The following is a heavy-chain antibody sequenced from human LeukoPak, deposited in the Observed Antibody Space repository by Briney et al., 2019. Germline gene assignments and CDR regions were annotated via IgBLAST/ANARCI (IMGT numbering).Heavy chain of an antibody. J-gene: IGHJ4*02. CDR2: IIPIFGTA. V-gene: IGHV1-69*05. Sequence: SVKVSCKASGGTFSSYAISWVRQAPGQGLEWMGRIIPIFGTANYAQKFQGRVTITTDESTSTAYMELSSLRSEDTAVYYCVREGYYDSSGYYDYWGQGTLVTVSS. D-gene: IGHD3-22*01. CDR1: GGTFSSYA. CDR3: VREGYYDSSGYYDY.